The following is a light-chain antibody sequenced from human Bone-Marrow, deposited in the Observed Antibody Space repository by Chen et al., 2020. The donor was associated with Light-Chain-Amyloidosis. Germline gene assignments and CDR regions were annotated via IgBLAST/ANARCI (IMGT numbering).Light chain of an antibody. CDR1: NIGSTS. J-gene: IGLJ3*02. V-gene: IGLV3-21*02. CDR2: DDS. CDR3: QVLDRSSDRPV. Sequence: YVLTQPSSVSVAPVQTATIVCGGNNIGSTSVHWYQQTPGQAPLLVVYDDSDRPSGIPERLSGSNSGNTATLTISRVEAGDEADYYCQVLDRSSDRPVFGGGTKLTVL.